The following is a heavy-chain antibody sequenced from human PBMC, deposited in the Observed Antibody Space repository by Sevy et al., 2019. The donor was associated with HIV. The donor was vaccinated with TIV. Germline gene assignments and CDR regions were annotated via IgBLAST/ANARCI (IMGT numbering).Heavy chain of an antibody. D-gene: IGHD3-22*01. CDR1: GFTFSSYA. Sequence: GGSLRLSCAASGFTFSSYAMRWVRQAPGKGLEWVSAISGSGGSTYYADSVKGRFTISRDNSKNTLYLQMNSLRAEDTAVYYCAKAPSMIVVVITTYFDYWGQGTLVTVSS. J-gene: IGHJ4*02. CDR3: AKAPSMIVVVITTYFDY. CDR2: ISGSGGST. V-gene: IGHV3-23*01.